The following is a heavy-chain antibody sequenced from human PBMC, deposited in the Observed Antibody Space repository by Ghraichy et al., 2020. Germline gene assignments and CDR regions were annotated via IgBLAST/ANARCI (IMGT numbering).Heavy chain of an antibody. CDR2: INPNGGGT. CDR1: GYTFTGYY. CDR3: ARENYDYDYSYDC. D-gene: IGHD3-22*01. Sequence: ASVKVSCKASGYTFTGYYMHWVRQAPGQGLEWMGRINPNGGGTNYAQKFQGRVTMTRDMSISTAYMELSRLRSDDTAMYYCARENYDYDYSYDCWGQGTLVTVSS. J-gene: IGHJ4*02. V-gene: IGHV1-2*06.